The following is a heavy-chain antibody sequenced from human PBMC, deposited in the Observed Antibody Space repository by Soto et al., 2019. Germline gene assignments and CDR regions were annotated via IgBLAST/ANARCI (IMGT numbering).Heavy chain of an antibody. V-gene: IGHV3-21*06. CDR2: ISGIRDYI. Sequence: GGSLRLSCAASGFTFSYYALHWVRRAPGKGLEWVSSISGIRDYIRYADSVKGRFTISRDNAKTSLYLQMNSLTAEDTAVYYCAREGVHNYNEYYFDYWGQGTLVTVSS. CDR1: GFTFSYYA. D-gene: IGHD3-22*01. CDR3: AREGVHNYNEYYFDY. J-gene: IGHJ4*02.